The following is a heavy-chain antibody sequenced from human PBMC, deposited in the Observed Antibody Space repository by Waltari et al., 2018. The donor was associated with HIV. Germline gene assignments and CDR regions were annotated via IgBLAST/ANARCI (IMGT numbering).Heavy chain of an antibody. Sequence: QVQLVQSGAEVKKPGTSVRVSCKASASAFSIYYIHWVRQAPGQGLEWMGIINPIGTKTTYAPKFQGRVTLTRDTSTSTVFRELRSLRSEDTAVYYCARELDYWGQGTLVTVSS. CDR3: ARELDY. CDR2: INPIGTKT. CDR1: ASAFSIYY. J-gene: IGHJ4*02. V-gene: IGHV1-46*01.